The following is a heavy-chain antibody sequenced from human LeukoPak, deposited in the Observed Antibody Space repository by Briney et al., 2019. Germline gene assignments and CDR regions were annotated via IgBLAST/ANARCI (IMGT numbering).Heavy chain of an antibody. V-gene: IGHV3-7*01. Sequence: GGSLRLSCEASGFTFTKFWMSWVRQAPGKGLEWVANIQEDGKKENYVDSVRGRFTISRDNAKNSIYLQMNSLRVEDTAVYYGAVVIAAGGDDYWGQGTVVIVSS. CDR2: IQEDGKKE. CDR1: GFTFTKFW. CDR3: AVVIAAGGDDY. D-gene: IGHD2-15*01. J-gene: IGHJ4*02.